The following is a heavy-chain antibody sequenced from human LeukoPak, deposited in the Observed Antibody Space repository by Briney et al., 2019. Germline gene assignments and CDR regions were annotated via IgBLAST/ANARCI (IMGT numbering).Heavy chain of an antibody. Sequence: SETLSLICAVSGGSITSRNWWIWVRQPPGRGLEWIGEIYHSGSTNYNPSLKSRVSMSVDPSKNHFSLNLTSVTVADTAVYYCARLNTRYTVLAWGQGTLVSVSS. CDR3: ARLNTRYTVLA. J-gene: IGHJ5*02. V-gene: IGHV4-4*02. CDR2: IYHSGST. D-gene: IGHD3-16*02. CDR1: GGSITSRNW.